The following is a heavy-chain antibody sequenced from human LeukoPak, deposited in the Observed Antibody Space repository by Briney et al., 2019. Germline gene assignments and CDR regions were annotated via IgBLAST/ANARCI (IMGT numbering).Heavy chain of an antibody. CDR1: GYTFTGYY. CDR2: INPNSGGT. Sequence: ASVKVSCKASGYTFTGYYMHWVRQAPGQGLEWMGWINPNSGGTNYAQKFQGRVTMTRDTSISTAYMELSSLRSEDTAVYYCARNEEWSTSQLPQSWFDPWGQGTLVTVSS. V-gene: IGHV1-2*02. J-gene: IGHJ5*02. CDR3: ARNEEWSTSQLPQSWFDP. D-gene: IGHD3-3*01.